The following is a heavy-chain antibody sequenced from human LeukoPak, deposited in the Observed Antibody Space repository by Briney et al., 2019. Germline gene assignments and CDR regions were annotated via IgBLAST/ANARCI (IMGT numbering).Heavy chain of an antibody. Sequence: EGSLRLSCAASGFTFSGFYMHWVRQASGKGLEWVGLIRSKPNSYTKVYAASVQGRFTISRDDSKNTAYLQMSSLKAEDTAVYYCTRQDCSGGSCSYVDYWGQGTLVTVSS. CDR3: TRQDCSGGSCSYVDY. J-gene: IGHJ4*02. D-gene: IGHD2-15*01. CDR2: IRSKPNSYTK. CDR1: GFTFSGFY. V-gene: IGHV3-73*01.